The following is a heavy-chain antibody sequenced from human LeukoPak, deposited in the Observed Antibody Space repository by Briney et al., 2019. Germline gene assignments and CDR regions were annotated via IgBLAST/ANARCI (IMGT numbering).Heavy chain of an antibody. CDR3: TSFSFRWLFKPGENNYFDH. CDR2: VRGENYGSTT. J-gene: IGHJ4*02. CDR1: GFRFGDYP. Sequence: SGGSLRLSCRGSGFRFGDYPVSWVRQAPGKGLEWVGLVRGENYGSTTEYAASVKGRFTMSRDDSKSIAYLQMNSLITEDTAVYYCTSFSFRWLFKPGENNYFDHWGQGTQVTVSS. D-gene: IGHD3-22*01. V-gene: IGHV3-49*04.